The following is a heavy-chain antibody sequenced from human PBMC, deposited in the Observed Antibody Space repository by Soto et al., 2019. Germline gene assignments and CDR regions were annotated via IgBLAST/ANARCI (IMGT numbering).Heavy chain of an antibody. V-gene: IGHV4-59*08. CDR3: ARLEYCSSTSCYDLVL. Sequence: QVQLQESGPGLVKPSETLSLTCTVSGGSISSYYWSWIRQPPGKGLEWIGYIYYSGSTNYNPSLKSRVTISVDTSKNQFSLKLSSVTAADTAVYYCARLEYCSSTSCYDLVLWGRGTLVTVSS. CDR2: IYYSGST. D-gene: IGHD2-2*01. J-gene: IGHJ2*01. CDR1: GGSISSYY.